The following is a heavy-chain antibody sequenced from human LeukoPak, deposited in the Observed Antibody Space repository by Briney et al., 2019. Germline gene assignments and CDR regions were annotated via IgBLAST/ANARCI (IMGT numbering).Heavy chain of an antibody. CDR2: ISYDGSDK. CDR1: GFTFSSYS. CDR3: ARGGSGWPFDH. Sequence: GGSLRLSCAASGFTFSSYSMNWVRQAPGKGLEWVAVISYDGSDKYYADSVKGRFTISRDNSKNTLYLQMNSLRAEDTAVYYCARGGSGWPFDHWGQGTLVTVSS. D-gene: IGHD6-19*01. J-gene: IGHJ4*02. V-gene: IGHV3-30*05.